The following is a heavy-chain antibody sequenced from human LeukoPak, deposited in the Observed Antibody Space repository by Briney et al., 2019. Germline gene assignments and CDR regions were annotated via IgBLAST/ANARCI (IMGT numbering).Heavy chain of an antibody. V-gene: IGHV4-61*02. CDR2: IYTSGST. CDR3: ARAYISSPMDG. Sequence: SQTLSLTCTVSGGSISSGSYYWSWIRQPAGKGLEWIGRIYTSGSTNYNPSLKSRVTISVDTSKNQFSLKLSSVTAADTAVYYCARAYISSPMDGWGEGTSVTVSS. D-gene: IGHD6-6*01. J-gene: IGHJ6*04. CDR1: GGSISSGSYY.